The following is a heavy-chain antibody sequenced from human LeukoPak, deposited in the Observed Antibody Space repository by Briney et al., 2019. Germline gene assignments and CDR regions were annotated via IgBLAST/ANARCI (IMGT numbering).Heavy chain of an antibody. D-gene: IGHD3-10*01. CDR2: INHSGST. CDR3: ARVGRITMVRGNLIDY. V-gene: IGHV4-34*01. J-gene: IGHJ4*02. Sequence: PSETLSLTCAVYGGSFSGYHWSWIRQPPGKGLEWIGEINHSGSTNYNPSLKSRVTISVDTSKNQFSLKLSSMTAADTAVYYCARVGRITMVRGNLIDYWGQGTLVTVSS. CDR1: GGSFSGYH.